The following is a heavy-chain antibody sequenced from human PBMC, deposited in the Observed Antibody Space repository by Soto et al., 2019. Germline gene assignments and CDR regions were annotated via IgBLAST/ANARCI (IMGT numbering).Heavy chain of an antibody. CDR2: MNPNSGNT. Sequence: QVQLVQSGAEVKKPGASVKVSCKASGYTFTSYDINWVRQATGQGLEWMGWMNPNSGNTGYAQKFQGRDTMTRNTSISTAYMELSSLRSEDTAVYYCARRLRVSGSGYDSFDPWGQGTLVTVSS. J-gene: IGHJ5*02. CDR1: GYTFTSYD. CDR3: ARRLRVSGSGYDSFDP. V-gene: IGHV1-8*01. D-gene: IGHD5-12*01.